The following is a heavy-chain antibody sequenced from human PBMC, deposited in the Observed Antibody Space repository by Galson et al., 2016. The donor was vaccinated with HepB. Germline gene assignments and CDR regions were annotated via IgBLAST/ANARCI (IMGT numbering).Heavy chain of an antibody. CDR1: GFSFSSFW. J-gene: IGHJ3*01. V-gene: IGHV3-74*01. Sequence: SLRLSCAASGFSFSSFWMHWVRQVPGKGLVWVARTNEYGSITDYADSVKGRFTISRDNSKNTLYLQMSSLRNDDTAVYYCARGNGADYKDAFELWGQGTRVTVSS. CDR2: TNEYGSIT. D-gene: IGHD4-11*01. CDR3: ARGNGADYKDAFEL.